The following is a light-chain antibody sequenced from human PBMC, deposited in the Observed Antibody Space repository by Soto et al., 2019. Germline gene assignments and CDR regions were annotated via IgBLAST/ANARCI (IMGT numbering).Light chain of an antibody. J-gene: IGKJ1*01. CDR3: QQYKNWPRT. CDR1: QSVSRN. V-gene: IGKV3-15*01. Sequence: EIVMTQSPATLSVSPGEGATLSCRASQSVSRNLAWYQQKLGQTPRLLIYDASTRSTGVPARFSGSGSGTEFTLTICSLQSEDFAVYYCQQYKNWPRTFGQGTKVDIK. CDR2: DAS.